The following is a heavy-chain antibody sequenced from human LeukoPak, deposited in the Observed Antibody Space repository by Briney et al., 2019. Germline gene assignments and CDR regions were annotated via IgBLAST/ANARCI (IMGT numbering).Heavy chain of an antibody. CDR3: ARTIVVVTRRFDP. D-gene: IGHD3-22*01. Sequence: KPGGSLRLSCAASGFTFSDYYMSWIRQAPGKGLEWVSYISSSGSTIYYADSVKGRFTISRDNAKNSLYLQMNSLRAEDTAVYYCARTIVVVTRRFDPWGEGTLVTVSS. CDR1: GFTFSDYY. CDR2: ISSSGSTI. J-gene: IGHJ5*02. V-gene: IGHV3-11*04.